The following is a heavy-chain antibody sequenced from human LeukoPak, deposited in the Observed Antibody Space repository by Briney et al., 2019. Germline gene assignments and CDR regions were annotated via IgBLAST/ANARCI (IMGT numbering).Heavy chain of an antibody. J-gene: IGHJ5*02. D-gene: IGHD2-21*02. CDR2: INPSVGST. CDR1: GYTFSSYY. Sequence: ASVKVSCKASGYTFSSYYMHWVRQAPGHGLEWMGIINPSVGSTSHAQKFPGRVTMTRDMSTSTVNMELSSLRSEDTAVYYCARELSSNSRLLDPWGQGTLVTVSS. CDR3: ARELSSNSRLLDP. V-gene: IGHV1-46*01.